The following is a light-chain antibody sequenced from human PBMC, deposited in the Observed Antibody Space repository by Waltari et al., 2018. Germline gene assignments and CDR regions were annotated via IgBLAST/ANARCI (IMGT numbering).Light chain of an antibody. J-gene: IGLJ1*01. CDR2: EVI. V-gene: IGLV2-8*01. Sequence: QSALTQPPSASGSPGQSVTISCTGTSSDVGGYNYVSWYSRHPGKAPKLMIYEVIKRPSGVPDRFSGSKSGNSASLTVSGLQAEDEADYYCSSYAGSNNYVFGTGTKVTVL. CDR3: SSYAGSNNYV. CDR1: SSDVGGYNY.